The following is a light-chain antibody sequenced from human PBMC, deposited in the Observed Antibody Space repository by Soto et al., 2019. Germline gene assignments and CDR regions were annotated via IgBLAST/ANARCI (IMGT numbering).Light chain of an antibody. CDR3: QQYGTSPWA. J-gene: IGKJ1*01. V-gene: IGKV3-20*01. CDR2: AAS. Sequence: EIVLAQSPGTLSLSPGERASLSCRASQTVSDNFLAWYQQKPGQAPRLLIYAASSRATGIPDRFSGSGSATDFTLTISRLEAEDSAVYYCQQYGTSPWAFGQGPKVEIK. CDR1: QTVSDNF.